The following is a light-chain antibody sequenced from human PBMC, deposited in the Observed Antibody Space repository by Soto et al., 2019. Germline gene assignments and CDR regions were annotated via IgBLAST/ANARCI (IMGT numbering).Light chain of an antibody. CDR3: QQLNSYPLA. J-gene: IGKJ4*01. CDR1: QAFGSY. CDR2: STS. Sequence: DIQLTQSPSFLSASIGDRVTITCRASQAFGSYLSWYQQKAGKAPKLLIYSTSTLQSGVPSRFSGSGSGTDFTLTISSLQPEDFGTYYCQQLNSYPLAFGGGTNVEIK. V-gene: IGKV1-9*01.